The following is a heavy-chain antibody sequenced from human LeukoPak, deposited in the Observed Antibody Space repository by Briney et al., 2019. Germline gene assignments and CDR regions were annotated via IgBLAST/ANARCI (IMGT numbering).Heavy chain of an antibody. D-gene: IGHD2-2*01. J-gene: IGHJ4*02. CDR3: ARDPEGGIVVVPAAYPDY. CDR1: GFTFSSYA. Sequence: GGSLRLSCAASGFTFSSYAMHWVRQAPGKGLEWVAVISYDGSNKYYADSVKGRFTISRDNSKNTLYLQMNSLRAEDTAVYYCARDPEGGIVVVPAAYPDYWGQGTLVTVSS. CDR2: ISYDGSNK. V-gene: IGHV3-30-3*01.